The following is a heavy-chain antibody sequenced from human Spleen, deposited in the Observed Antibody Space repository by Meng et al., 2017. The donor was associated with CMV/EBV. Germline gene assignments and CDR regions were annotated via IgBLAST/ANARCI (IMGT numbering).Heavy chain of an antibody. Sequence: FTVCSYAMGWVRQAPGKGLGWVSAISGSGGSTYYADSVKGRFTISRDNSKNTLYLQINSLRADDTAVYYCAKDIRQWEAGTFDYWGQGTLVTVSS. V-gene: IGHV3-23*01. CDR2: ISGSGGST. CDR1: FTVCSYA. CDR3: AKDIRQWEAGTFDY. D-gene: IGHD6-19*01. J-gene: IGHJ4*02.